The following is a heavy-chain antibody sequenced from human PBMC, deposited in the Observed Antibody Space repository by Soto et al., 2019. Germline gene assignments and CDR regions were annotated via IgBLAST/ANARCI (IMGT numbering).Heavy chain of an antibody. D-gene: IGHD3-10*01. CDR2: IDPNSGGT. CDR3: ARSTYNYASGSYYTSYYFDY. Sequence: QVQLVQSGAEVKKPGASVKVSCKASGYTFSDYYIHWVRQAPGQGLEWMAWIDPNSGGTNYVQNFQGRVTLTRDTSISTAYMELRRLRSDDTAVYYCARSTYNYASGSYYTSYYFDYWGQGTGVTVSS. CDR1: GYTFSDYY. J-gene: IGHJ4*02. V-gene: IGHV1-2*02.